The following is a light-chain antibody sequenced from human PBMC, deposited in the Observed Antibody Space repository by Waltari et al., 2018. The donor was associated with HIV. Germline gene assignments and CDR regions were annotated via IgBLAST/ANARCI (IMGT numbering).Light chain of an antibody. V-gene: IGKV4-1*01. Sequence: DIVMTQSPDSLAVSLGERATINCKSSQSLLYSSNNYNSLAWYQQKPGQPPKLLIYWASAREARVPERFRGSESGAQVNLTIRSLGVEEVATYNCKKYYSELWTVGQGTKVESK. CDR2: WAS. CDR3: KKYYSELWT. CDR1: QSLLYSSNNYNS. J-gene: IGKJ1*01.